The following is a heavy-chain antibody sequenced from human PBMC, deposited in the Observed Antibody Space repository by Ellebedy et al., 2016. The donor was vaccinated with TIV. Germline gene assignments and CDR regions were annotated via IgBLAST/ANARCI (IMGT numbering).Heavy chain of an antibody. Sequence: SETLSLXXTVSGGSISSSSYYWGWIRQPPGKGLEWIGSIYYSGSTYYNPSLKSRVTISVDTSKNQFSLKLSSVTAADTAVYYCARQVVWLRSTKLDYWGQGTLVTVSS. V-gene: IGHV4-39*01. J-gene: IGHJ4*02. CDR2: IYYSGST. D-gene: IGHD2-2*01. CDR1: GGSISSSSYY. CDR3: ARQVVWLRSTKLDY.